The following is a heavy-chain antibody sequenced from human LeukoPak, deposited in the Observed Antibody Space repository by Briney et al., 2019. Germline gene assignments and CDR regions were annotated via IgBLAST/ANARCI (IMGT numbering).Heavy chain of an antibody. Sequence: SETLSLTCTVSGGSISSYYWSWIRQPAGKGLEWIGRIYSSGSTNYNPSLKSRVSMSVDTSKNQFSLKVRSVTASDTAVYYCAREAGHGYAPVWGQGILVTVSS. V-gene: IGHV4-4*07. J-gene: IGHJ4*02. D-gene: IGHD2-2*03. CDR2: IYSSGST. CDR1: GGSISSYY. CDR3: AREAGHGYAPV.